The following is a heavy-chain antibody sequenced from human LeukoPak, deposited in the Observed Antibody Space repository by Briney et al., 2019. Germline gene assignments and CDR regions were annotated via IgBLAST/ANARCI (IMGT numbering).Heavy chain of an antibody. D-gene: IGHD6-6*01. CDR2: IGVAGDT. CDR1: GFAFSTYD. CDR3: ARGFVHAFDI. V-gene: IGHV3-13*04. J-gene: IGHJ3*02. Sequence: GGSLRLSCAASGFAFSTYDMHWVRQPTGKGLEWVSAIGVAGDTYYPGSVKGRFTISRENAKNSLCLQMNSLSAGDTAVYYCARGFVHAFDIWGQGTMVTVSS.